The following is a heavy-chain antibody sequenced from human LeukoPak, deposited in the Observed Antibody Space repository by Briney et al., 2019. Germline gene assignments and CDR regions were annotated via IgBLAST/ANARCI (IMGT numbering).Heavy chain of an antibody. Sequence: GGSLRLSCAASGFTFSSYGMHWVRQAPGKGLEWVAFIRCDGSNKYYADSVKGRFTISRDNSKNTLYLQMNSLRAEDTAVYYCAKDIVGATMGEEWGQGTLVTVSS. CDR3: AKDIVGATMGEE. D-gene: IGHD1-26*01. CDR2: IRCDGSNK. CDR1: GFTFSSYG. V-gene: IGHV3-30*02. J-gene: IGHJ4*02.